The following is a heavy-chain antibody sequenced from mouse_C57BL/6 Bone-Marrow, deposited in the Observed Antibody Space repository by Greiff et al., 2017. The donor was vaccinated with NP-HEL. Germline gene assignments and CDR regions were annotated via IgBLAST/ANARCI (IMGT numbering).Heavy chain of an antibody. CDR2: ISYSGST. D-gene: IGHD1-1*01. V-gene: IGHV3-1*01. Sequence: EVMLVESGPGMVKPSQSLSLTCTVPGYSITSGYDWHWIRHFPGNKLEWMGYISYSGSTNYNPSLKSRISITHDTSKNHFFLKLNSVTTEDTATYDCARRGSVVRYFDVWGTGTTVTVSS. CDR1: GYSITSGYD. CDR3: ARRGSVVRYFDV. J-gene: IGHJ1*03.